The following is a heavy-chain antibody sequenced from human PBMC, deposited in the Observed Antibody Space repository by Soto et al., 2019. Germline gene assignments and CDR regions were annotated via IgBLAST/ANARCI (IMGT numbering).Heavy chain of an antibody. Sequence: SHTLSLTCAISGDSVSSSSAAWNWLMQSPSRGLEWLGRTYYRSTWTNDYARSVKSRITINPDTFENQFSLHFYSVTNEETAVYYCAGVSSFRGMDVWGQGTPATRSS. D-gene: IGHD3-16*01. J-gene: IGHJ6*02. CDR1: GDSVSSSSAA. CDR2: TYYRSTWTN. CDR3: AGVSSFRGMDV. V-gene: IGHV6-1*01.